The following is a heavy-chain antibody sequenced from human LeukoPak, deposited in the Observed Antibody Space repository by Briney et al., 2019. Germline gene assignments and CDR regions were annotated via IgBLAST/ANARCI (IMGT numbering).Heavy chain of an antibody. CDR2: ISSSGSTM. CDR1: GFTFSSYE. J-gene: IGHJ4*02. V-gene: IGHV3-48*03. D-gene: IGHD3-22*01. Sequence: GGSLRLSCAASGFTFSSYEMNWVRQAPGKGLEWVSYISSSGSTMYYADSVKGRFTISRDNAKNSLYLQMNSLRAEDTAVYYCARFGAEGSSGYYYPWYFDYWGQGTLVTVSS. CDR3: ARFGAEGSSGYYYPWYFDY.